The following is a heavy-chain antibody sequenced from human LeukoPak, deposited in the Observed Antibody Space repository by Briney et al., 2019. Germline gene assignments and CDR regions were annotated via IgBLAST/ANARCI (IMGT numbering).Heavy chain of an antibody. D-gene: IGHD5-12*01. V-gene: IGHV3-30-3*01. CDR3: AREVVATRGEGAFDI. CDR2: ISYDGSNK. Sequence: GGSLRLSCAASGFTFSSYAMHWVRQAPGKGLEWVAVISYDGSNKYYADSVKGRFTISRDNSKNTLYLQMNSLRAEDTAVYYCAREVVATRGEGAFDIWGQGTMVTVSS. J-gene: IGHJ3*02. CDR1: GFTFSSYA.